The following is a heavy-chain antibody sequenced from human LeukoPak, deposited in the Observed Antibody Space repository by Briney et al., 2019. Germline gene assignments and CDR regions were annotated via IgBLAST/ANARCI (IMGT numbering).Heavy chain of an antibody. D-gene: IGHD1-1*01. V-gene: IGHV4-30-4*01. CDR3: ASRTVQLTSWFDP. CDR2: IYYSGST. J-gene: IGHJ5*02. Sequence: NTSETLSLTCTVSGGSISSGDYYWSWIRQPPGKGLEWIGYIYYSGSTYYNPSLKSRVTISVDTSKNQFSLKLSSVTAADTAVYYCASRTVQLTSWFDPWGQGTLVTVSS. CDR1: GGSISSGDYY.